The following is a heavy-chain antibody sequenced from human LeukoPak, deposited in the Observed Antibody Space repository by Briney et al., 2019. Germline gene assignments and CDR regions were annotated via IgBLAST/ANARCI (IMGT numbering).Heavy chain of an antibody. CDR3: ARDGAPPLGYCTNGVCYGLSSTKYYYYYGMDV. CDR2: INPSGGST. V-gene: IGHV1-46*01. Sequence: ASVKVSCKASGYTFTSYYMHWVRQAPGQGLEWMGIINPSGGSTSYAQKFQGRVTMTRDTSTSTVYMELSSLRSEDTAVYYCARDGAPPLGYCTNGVCYGLSSTKYYYYYGMDVWGQGTTVTVSS. D-gene: IGHD2-8*01. J-gene: IGHJ6*02. CDR1: GYTFTSYY.